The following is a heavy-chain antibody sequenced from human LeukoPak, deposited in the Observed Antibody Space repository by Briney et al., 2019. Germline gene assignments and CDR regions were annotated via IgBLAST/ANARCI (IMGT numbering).Heavy chain of an antibody. D-gene: IGHD1-1*01. CDR1: GFTFCSHA. V-gene: IGHV3-23*01. Sequence: GGSRRLSCDCHGFTFCSHAMSWVRQAPGKGLGWGSGISASGSTIYYADSVKGRFTISRDNAKNTLYLQMSSLTAGDTALYYCVKVRVGSLRYYYGMDVWGQGTTVTVPS. CDR3: VKVRVGSLRYYYGMDV. J-gene: IGHJ6*02. CDR2: ISASGSTI.